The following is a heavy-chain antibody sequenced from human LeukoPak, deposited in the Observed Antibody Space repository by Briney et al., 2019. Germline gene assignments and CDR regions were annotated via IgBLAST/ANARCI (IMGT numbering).Heavy chain of an antibody. CDR2: IIPIFGTT. Sequence: ASVKVSCKASGYTFISYGISWVRQAPGQGLEWMGGIIPIFGTTKNAQKFLGRVTITADESTSTAYMELSSLRSEDTAVYYCARGGYNSRYFDYWGLGTLVTVSS. CDR1: GYTFISYG. V-gene: IGHV1-69*13. D-gene: IGHD5-24*01. CDR3: ARGGYNSRYFDY. J-gene: IGHJ4*02.